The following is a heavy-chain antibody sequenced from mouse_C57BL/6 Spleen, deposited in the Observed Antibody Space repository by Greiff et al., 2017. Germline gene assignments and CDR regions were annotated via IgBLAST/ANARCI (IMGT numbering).Heavy chain of an antibody. D-gene: IGHD2-12*01. Sequence: VQLQQSGAELVKPGASVKLSCKASGYTFTEYTIHWVKQRSGQGLEWIGWFYPGSGSIKYNEKFKDKATLTADKSSSTVYMELSRLTSEDSAVXFCARHEGPYYSQYYYAMDYWGQGTSVTVSS. CDR3: ARHEGPYYSQYYYAMDY. CDR2: FYPGSGSI. CDR1: GYTFTEYT. J-gene: IGHJ4*01. V-gene: IGHV1-62-2*01.